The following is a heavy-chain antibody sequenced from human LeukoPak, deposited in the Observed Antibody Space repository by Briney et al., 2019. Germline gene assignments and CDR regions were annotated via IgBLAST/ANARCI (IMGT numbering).Heavy chain of an antibody. Sequence: GGSLRLSCAVSGFTFSDHYMHWVRQAPGKGLEFVSAITSNGGSTYYADSVKGRFTISRDNSKNTLYLQMSSLRAEDTAVYYCVTVGMTSIWSYLRFDPRGQGTLVSVSS. CDR3: VTVGMTSIWSYLRFDP. CDR1: GFTFSDHY. J-gene: IGHJ5*02. V-gene: IGHV3-64D*08. CDR2: ITSNGGST. D-gene: IGHD1-26*01.